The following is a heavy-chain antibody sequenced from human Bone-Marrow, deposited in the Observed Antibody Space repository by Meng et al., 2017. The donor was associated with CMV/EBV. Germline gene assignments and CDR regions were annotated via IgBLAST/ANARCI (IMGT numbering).Heavy chain of an antibody. V-gene: IGHV1-69*10. J-gene: IGHJ6*02. CDR1: GGTFSSYA. D-gene: IGHD5-24*01. Sequence: SVKVSCKASGGTFSSYAISWVRQAPGQGLEWMGGIIPILGIANYAQKFQGRVTITTDESTSTAYMELSSLRSEDTAVYYCARDRALEMATIDRSHYYYGMDVWGQGTTVTVSS. CDR3: ARDRALEMATIDRSHYYYGMDV. CDR2: IIPILGIA.